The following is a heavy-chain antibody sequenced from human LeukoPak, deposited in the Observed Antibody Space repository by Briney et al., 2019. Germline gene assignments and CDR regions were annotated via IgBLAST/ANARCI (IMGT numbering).Heavy chain of an antibody. Sequence: PSETLSLTCTVSGGSISSYYWSWIRQPPGKGLEWIGYIYYSGSTNYNPSLKSRVTISVDTSKNQFSLKLSSVTAADTAVYYCAREASSGPNAFDIWGQGTMVTVSS. CDR3: AREASSGPNAFDI. CDR1: GGSISSYY. CDR2: IYYSGST. D-gene: IGHD6-19*01. J-gene: IGHJ3*02. V-gene: IGHV4-59*13.